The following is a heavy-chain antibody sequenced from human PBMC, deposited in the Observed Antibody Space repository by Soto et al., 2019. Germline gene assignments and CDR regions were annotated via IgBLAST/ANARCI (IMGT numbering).Heavy chain of an antibody. CDR3: ARIPYGDYVGSY. CDR2: SYYSRTP. D-gene: IGHD4-17*01. J-gene: IGHJ4*02. CDR1: GASISSGGYY. V-gene: IGHV4-31*03. Sequence: QVRLQESGPGLVKPSQTLSLTCTVSGASISSGGYYWSWIRQLPGKGLELIGYSYYSRTPYYNPSLASRVTISVDTSNQFSLKLTSVTAADTAVYYCARIPYGDYVGSYWGQGTRVTVSS.